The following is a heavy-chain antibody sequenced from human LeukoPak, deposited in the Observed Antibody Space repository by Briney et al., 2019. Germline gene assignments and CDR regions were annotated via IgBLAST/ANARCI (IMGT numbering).Heavy chain of an antibody. Sequence: GGSLRLSCAPSGFTFSSYAMSWVRQAPGKGLEWVSYISDSGGSTYYADSVEGRFTISRDNSKNTLYLQMSSLRAEDTAIYYCAKGRYSSSQYLADHWGQGTLVTVSS. J-gene: IGHJ4*02. CDR3: AKGRYSSSQYLADH. V-gene: IGHV3-23*01. D-gene: IGHD6-6*01. CDR2: ISDSGGST. CDR1: GFTFSSYA.